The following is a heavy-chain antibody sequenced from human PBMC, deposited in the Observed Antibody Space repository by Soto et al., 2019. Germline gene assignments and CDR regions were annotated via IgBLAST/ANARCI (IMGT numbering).Heavy chain of an antibody. Sequence: ASVKVSCKASGYTFTGYYLHWVRQAPGQGLEWMGWINTDSGGTKYAQKFQGRVTMTRDTSISTAYMELSRLRSDDTAVYYCARDPAPHYDVLTGYPQGWFDPWGQGTLVTAPQ. J-gene: IGHJ5*02. V-gene: IGHV1-2*02. CDR1: GYTFTGYY. D-gene: IGHD3-9*01. CDR2: INTDSGGT. CDR3: ARDPAPHYDVLTGYPQGWFDP.